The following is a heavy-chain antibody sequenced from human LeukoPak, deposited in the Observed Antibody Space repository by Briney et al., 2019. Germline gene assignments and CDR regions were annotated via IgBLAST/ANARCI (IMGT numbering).Heavy chain of an antibody. CDR3: ATPVYYYDSSGYYD. CDR2: FDPEDGEA. D-gene: IGHD3-22*01. CDR1: GYTLTELS. J-gene: IGHJ4*02. Sequence: ASVKVSCKVSGYTLTELSMHWVRQAPGKGLEWMGGFDPEDGEAIYAQKFQGRVTMTEDTSTDTAYMELSSLRSEDTAVYYCATPVYYYDSSGYYDWGQGTLVTVSS. V-gene: IGHV1-24*01.